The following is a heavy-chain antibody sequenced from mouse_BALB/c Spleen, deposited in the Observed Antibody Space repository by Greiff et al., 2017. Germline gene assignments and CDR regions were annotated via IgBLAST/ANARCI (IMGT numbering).Heavy chain of an antibody. CDR1: GFSLTSYG. V-gene: IGHV2-9*02. J-gene: IGHJ3*01. CDR2: IWAGGST. Sequence: VMLVESGPGLVAPSQCLSITCTVSGFSLTSYGVHWVRQPPGKGLEWLGVIWAGGSTNYNSALMSRLSISKDNSKSQVFLKMNSQQTDDTAMYYCARYYGSSLAYWGQGTLVTVSA. CDR3: ARYYGSSLAY. D-gene: IGHD1-1*01.